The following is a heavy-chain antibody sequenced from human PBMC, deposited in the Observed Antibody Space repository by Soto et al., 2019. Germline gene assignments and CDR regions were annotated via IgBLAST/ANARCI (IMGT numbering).Heavy chain of an antibody. J-gene: IGHJ6*02. CDR1: GFSITSPGMS. CDR2: IERDDDDK. CDR3: ARSISGPRKFNGMDV. V-gene: IGHV2-70*13. D-gene: IGHD1-20*01. Sequence: YGPTLVNPTETLTLTCTFSGFSITSPGMSVSWIRQPPGRALEWLALIERDDDDKYYSTSLKTRLTISKDTRKNQVVLTMANMDPADTATYYCARSISGPRKFNGMDVWGQGT.